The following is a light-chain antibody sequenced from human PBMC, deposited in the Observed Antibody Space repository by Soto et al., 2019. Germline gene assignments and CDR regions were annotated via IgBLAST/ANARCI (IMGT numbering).Light chain of an antibody. Sequence: DIVMTQSPGTLSVSPGDRATLSSRASQSVGTNLAWYQQRPGQAPRLLVYGASTRASGTPPRFSGSGSGTDFTLTISSLQSEDFAVYYCQQLNYWPRITFGQGTRLEI. CDR3: QQLNYWPRIT. V-gene: IGKV3-15*01. CDR2: GAS. CDR1: QSVGTN. J-gene: IGKJ5*01.